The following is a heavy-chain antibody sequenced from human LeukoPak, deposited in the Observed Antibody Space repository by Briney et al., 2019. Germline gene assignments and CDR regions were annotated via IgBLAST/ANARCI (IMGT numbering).Heavy chain of an antibody. J-gene: IGHJ6*02. CDR1: GGSISSYY. D-gene: IGHD2-8*01. V-gene: IGHV4-59*08. Sequence: SETLSLTCTVSGGSISSYYWSWIRQPPGKGLEWIGYIYYSGSTNYNPSLKSRVTIPVDTSKNQFSLKLSSVTAADTAVYYCARLVLSGGMDVWGQGTTVTVSS. CDR2: IYYSGST. CDR3: ARLVLSGGMDV.